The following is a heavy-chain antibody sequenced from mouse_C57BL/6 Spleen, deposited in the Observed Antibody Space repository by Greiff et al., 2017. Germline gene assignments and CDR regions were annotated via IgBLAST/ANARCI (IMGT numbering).Heavy chain of an antibody. CDR3: ARQPLYYYAMDY. Sequence: VQLQQSGAELVKPGASVKISCKASGYAFSSYWMNWVKQRPGKGLEWIGQIYPGDGDTNYNGKFKGKATLTADKSSSTAYMQLSSLTSEDSAVYFCARQPLYYYAMDYWGQGTSVTVSS. V-gene: IGHV1-80*01. J-gene: IGHJ4*01. CDR1: GYAFSSYW. CDR2: IYPGDGDT.